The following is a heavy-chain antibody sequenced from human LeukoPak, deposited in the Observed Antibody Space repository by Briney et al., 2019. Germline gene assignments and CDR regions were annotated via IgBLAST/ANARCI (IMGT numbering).Heavy chain of an antibody. V-gene: IGHV3-23*01. CDR2: ISSSGDST. D-gene: IGHD3-22*01. J-gene: IGHJ4*02. CDR3: AKDRNYYDSSAYYDY. CDR1: GFTFSSYA. Sequence: GGSLRLSCAASGFTFSSYAVSWGRQAPGKGLEWVSSISSSGDSTYYADSVKGRFTISRDNSKNTLYLQMNSLRAEDTAVYYCAKDRNYYDSSAYYDYWGQGTLVTVSS.